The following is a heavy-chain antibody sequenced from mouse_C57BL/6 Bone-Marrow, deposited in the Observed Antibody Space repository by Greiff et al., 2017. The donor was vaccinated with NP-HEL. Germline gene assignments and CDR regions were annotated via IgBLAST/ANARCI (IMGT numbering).Heavy chain of an antibody. Sequence: VQLQQSGPGLVQPSQSLSITCTVSGFSLTSYGVHWVRQSPGKGLEWLGVIWRGGSTAYNAAFISRLSTSKANSKSQVFFKMNSLQADDTAIYFCASGLLAYWGQGTLVTVSA. CDR3: ASGLLAY. CDR2: IWRGGST. D-gene: IGHD2-3*01. J-gene: IGHJ3*01. CDR1: GFSLTSYG. V-gene: IGHV2-2*01.